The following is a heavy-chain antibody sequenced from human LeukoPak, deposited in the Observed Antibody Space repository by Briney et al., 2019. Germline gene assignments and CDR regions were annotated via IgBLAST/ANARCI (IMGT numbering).Heavy chain of an antibody. D-gene: IGHD5-12*01. CDR1: GDSISSGGYW. CDR2: ISYGGKA. V-gene: IGHV4-31*11. CDR3: ARAPVATPSEFDY. Sequence: PSETLSLTCAVSGDSISSGGYWWRWIRQHPGKGREWIGYISYGGKADYNPSLKSRVAISADTPKNQFSLKLSSTSAADTAVYYCARAPVATPSEFDYWGQGTLVTVSS. J-gene: IGHJ4*02.